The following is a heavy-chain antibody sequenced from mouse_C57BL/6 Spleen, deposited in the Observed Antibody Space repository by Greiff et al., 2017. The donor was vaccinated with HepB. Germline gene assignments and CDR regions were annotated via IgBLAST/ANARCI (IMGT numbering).Heavy chain of an antibody. Sequence: EVKLMESGEGLVKPGGSLKLSCAASGFTFSSYAMSWVRQTPEKRLEWVAYISSGGDYIYYADTVKGRFTISRDNARNTLYLQMSSLKSEDTAMYYCTRDPGYYGSTPYFDVWGTGTTVTVSS. CDR2: ISSGGDYI. J-gene: IGHJ1*03. D-gene: IGHD1-1*01. CDR3: TRDPGYYGSTPYFDV. CDR1: GFTFSSYA. V-gene: IGHV5-9-1*02.